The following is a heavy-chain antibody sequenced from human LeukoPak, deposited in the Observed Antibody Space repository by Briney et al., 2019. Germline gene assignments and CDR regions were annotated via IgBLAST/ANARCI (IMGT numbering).Heavy chain of an antibody. J-gene: IGHJ4*02. CDR1: GFTFSDYY. Sequence: GGSLRLSCAASGFTFSDYYVSWIRQAPGRGLEYVSYISGSSGYTNYADSVKGRFTISRDNAKISLYLQMNSLRAEDTALYYCERVSSSSRPGVDYWGQGTLVTVSS. D-gene: IGHD6-6*01. CDR2: ISGSSGYT. V-gene: IGHV3-11*06. CDR3: ERVSSSSRPGVDY.